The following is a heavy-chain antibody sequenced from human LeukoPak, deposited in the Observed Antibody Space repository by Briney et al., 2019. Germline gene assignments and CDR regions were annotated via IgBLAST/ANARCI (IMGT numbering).Heavy chain of an antibody. CDR2: IKSKTDGGSI. CDR1: GFTFSNAW. CDR3: FTALWFGELLKGL. V-gene: IGHV3-15*01. D-gene: IGHD3-10*01. J-gene: IGHJ4*02. Sequence: GGSLRLSCAASGFTFSNAWVNWVRQAPGKGLEWVGRIKSKTDGGSIDYAAPVKGRFAISRDDSKNMLYLQMNSLKTEDTAVYYCFTALWFGELLKGLWGQGTLVTDSS.